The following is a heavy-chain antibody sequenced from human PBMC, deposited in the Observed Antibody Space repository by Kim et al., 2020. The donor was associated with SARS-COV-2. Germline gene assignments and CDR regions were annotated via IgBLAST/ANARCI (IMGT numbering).Heavy chain of an antibody. J-gene: IGHJ5*02. CDR2: SST. Sequence: SSTSYADSVKGRFTISRENAKNTLYLQMNSLRAEDTAVYYCAIEFNWFDPWGQGTLVTVSS. V-gene: IGHV3-74*01. CDR3: AIEFNWFDP.